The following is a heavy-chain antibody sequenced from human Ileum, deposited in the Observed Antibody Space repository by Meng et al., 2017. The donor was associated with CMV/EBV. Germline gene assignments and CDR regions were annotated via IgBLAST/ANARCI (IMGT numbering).Heavy chain of an antibody. V-gene: IGHV1-18*01. Sequence: ASVKVSCKASGGTFSSYAISWVRQAPGQGLEWMGWISAYNGNTNYAQKLQGRVTMTTDTSTSTAYMELRSLRSDDTAVYYCARVSPHHPDWFDPWGQGTLVTVSS. D-gene: IGHD1-14*01. J-gene: IGHJ5*02. CDR1: GGTFSSYA. CDR3: ARVSPHHPDWFDP. CDR2: ISAYNGNT.